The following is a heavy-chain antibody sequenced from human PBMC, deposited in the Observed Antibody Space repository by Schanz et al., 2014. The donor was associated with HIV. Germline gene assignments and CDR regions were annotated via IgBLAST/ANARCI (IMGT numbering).Heavy chain of an antibody. CDR3: AKASVTDYCDY. V-gene: IGHV3-33*06. Sequence: QVQLVESGGGVVQPGRSLRLSCAASGFIFSSYGMHWVRQAPGKGLEGGAVIWYDGSKKYYVDSVKGRFTISRDNSKNMLYLQMNNLRAEDTAVYFCAKASVTDYCDYWGQGTLVTVSS. CDR2: IWYDGSKK. CDR1: GFIFSSYG. D-gene: IGHD4-17*01. J-gene: IGHJ4*02.